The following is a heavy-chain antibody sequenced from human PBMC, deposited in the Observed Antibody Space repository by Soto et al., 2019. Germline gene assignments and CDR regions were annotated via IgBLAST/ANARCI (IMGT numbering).Heavy chain of an antibody. CDR1: GFSLSTSGVG. V-gene: IGHV2-5*01. CDR2: IYWNDDK. Sequence: XXPXLVNPTQTLTLTXTFSGFSLSTSGVGVGKKRQPPGKAQEWLALIYWNDDKRYSPSLKSRLTITKDTSKNQVVLTMTNMDPVDTATYYCAHLLYYDSSGYFVSSGDNWFDPWGQGTLVTVSS. CDR3: AHLLYYDSSGYFVSSGDNWFDP. D-gene: IGHD3-22*01. J-gene: IGHJ5*02.